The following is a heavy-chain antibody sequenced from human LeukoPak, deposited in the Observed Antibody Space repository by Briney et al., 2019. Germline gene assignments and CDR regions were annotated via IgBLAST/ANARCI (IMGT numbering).Heavy chain of an antibody. Sequence: GGSLRLSCAASGFTFSSYSMSWVRQAPGKGLEWVSAISGSGGSTYYADSVKGRFTISRDNSKNKLYMQMNSMRAEDTAVYYCAKDTPQRSARGYYYYMDVWGKGPTVTVSS. D-gene: IGHD6-25*01. CDR3: AKDTPQRSARGYYYYMDV. CDR2: ISGSGGST. J-gene: IGHJ6*03. V-gene: IGHV3-23*01. CDR1: GFTFSSYS.